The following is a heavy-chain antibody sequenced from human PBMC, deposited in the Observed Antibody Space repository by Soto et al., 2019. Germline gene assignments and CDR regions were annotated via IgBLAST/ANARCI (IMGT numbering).Heavy chain of an antibody. V-gene: IGHV4-38-2*01. D-gene: IGHD5-12*01. Sequence: PSETLSVTCVVSVYSISIGYYWGWIRQPPGKGLGWIGSIYHSGSTYYNPSLKSRVTISVDTSKNQFSLKLSSVTAADTAVYYCARGVATITTPKYYYYYYGMDVWGQGTTVTVSS. CDR1: VYSISIGYY. J-gene: IGHJ6*01. CDR2: IYHSGST. CDR3: ARGVATITTPKYYYYYYGMDV.